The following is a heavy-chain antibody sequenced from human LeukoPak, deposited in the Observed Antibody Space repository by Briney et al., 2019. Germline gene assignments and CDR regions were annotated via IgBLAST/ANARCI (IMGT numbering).Heavy chain of an antibody. CDR3: ARDTPVITMIVLGDAFDI. CDR1: GGTFSSYA. CDR2: IIPILGIA. Sequence: APVKVSCKASGGTFSSYAISWVRQAPGQGLEWMGRIIPILGIANYAQKFQGRVTITADKSTSTAYMELSSLRSEDTAVYYCARDTPVITMIVLGDAFDIWGQGTMVTVSS. D-gene: IGHD3-22*01. J-gene: IGHJ3*02. V-gene: IGHV1-69*04.